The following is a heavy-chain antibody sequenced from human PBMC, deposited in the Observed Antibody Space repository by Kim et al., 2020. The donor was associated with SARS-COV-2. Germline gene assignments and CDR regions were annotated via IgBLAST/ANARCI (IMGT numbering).Heavy chain of an antibody. Sequence: YANSVRCRFTISRDNSKACLYLQMNSLRTDDTAVYYCAKDRGPGRGFLDSWGQGTLVTVSS. V-gene: IGHV3-43*01. D-gene: IGHD2-15*01. CDR3: AKDRGPGRGFLDS. J-gene: IGHJ4*02.